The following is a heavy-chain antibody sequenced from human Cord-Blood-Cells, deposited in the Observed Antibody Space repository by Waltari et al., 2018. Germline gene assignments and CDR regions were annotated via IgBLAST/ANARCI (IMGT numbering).Heavy chain of an antibody. V-gene: IGHV1-69*02. D-gene: IGHD4-17*01. CDR2: IIPILGIA. CDR3: ATRDPDYGGKGYYFDY. J-gene: IGHJ4*02. CDR1: GGTFRSLT. Sequence: QVQLVPSAAAVTTPGSSVKASCKASGGTFRSLTICWVRQAAGQGLEWMGRIIPILGIANYAQKFQGRVTITADKSTSTAYMELSSLRSEDTAVYYCATRDPDYGGKGYYFDYWGQGTLVTVSS.